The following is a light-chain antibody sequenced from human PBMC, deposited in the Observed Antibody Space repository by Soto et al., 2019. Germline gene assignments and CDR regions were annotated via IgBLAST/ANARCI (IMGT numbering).Light chain of an antibody. V-gene: IGKV4-1*01. Sequence: DVVMTQSPDSLALSLGEMATINCKSSQIILSCSDNRNYLAWFQQKVGQPPKLLLRWAPTRESGVPDRFSASGSATDFTLTINSLPAEDVSVYYFQTYYRLPLTFGGPNKLEL. CDR3: QTYYRLPLT. J-gene: IGKJ4*01. CDR2: WAP. CDR1: QIILSCSDNRNY.